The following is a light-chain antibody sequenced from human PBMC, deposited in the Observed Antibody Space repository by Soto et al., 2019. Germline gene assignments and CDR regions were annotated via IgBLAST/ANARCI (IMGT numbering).Light chain of an antibody. J-gene: IGKJ1*01. V-gene: IGKV1-39*01. CDR2: AAS. CDR3: QQSYSTRWT. CDR1: QYINNY. Sequence: DIQMTQSPSSLSTSVGDRVTITCRASQYINNYLNWYQQKPGKAPKLLIYAASSLQSGVPSRFSGSGSGTDFTLTISSLQPEDFATYYCQQSYSTRWTFGQGTKVEIK.